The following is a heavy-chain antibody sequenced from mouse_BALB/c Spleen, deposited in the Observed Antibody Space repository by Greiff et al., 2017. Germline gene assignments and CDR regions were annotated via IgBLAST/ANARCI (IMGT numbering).Heavy chain of an antibody. D-gene: IGHD1-1*01. CDR1: GFNIKAYY. CDR3: ARVTTVVLDY. J-gene: IGHJ2*01. Sequence: EVKLMESGAELVRPGALVKLSCKASGFNIKAYYLHWVKQRPEQGLEWIGWIDPENGNTIYDPKFQGKASITADTSSNTAYLQLSSLTSEDTAVYYCARVTTVVLDYWGQGTTLTVSS. V-gene: IGHV14-1*02. CDR2: IDPENGNT.